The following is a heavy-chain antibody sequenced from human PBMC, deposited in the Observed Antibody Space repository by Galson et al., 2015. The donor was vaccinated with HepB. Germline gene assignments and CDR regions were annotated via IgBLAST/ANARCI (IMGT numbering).Heavy chain of an antibody. CDR3: ALEPTLYGDYGSITLDY. V-gene: IGHV1-69*10. J-gene: IGHJ4*02. Sequence: SVKVSCKASADTFFNYAISWVRQAPGQGLEWMGGIIPILGIANYAQKFQGRVTITADKSTITAYMELSSLRSEDTAVYYCALEPTLYGDYGSITLDYWGQGTLVTVSS. D-gene: IGHD4-17*01. CDR1: ADTFFNYA. CDR2: IIPILGIA.